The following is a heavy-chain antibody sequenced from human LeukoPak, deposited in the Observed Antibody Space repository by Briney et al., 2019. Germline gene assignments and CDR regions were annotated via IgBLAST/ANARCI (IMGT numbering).Heavy chain of an antibody. J-gene: IGHJ4*02. CDR1: GGSISSYY. Sequence: SETLSLTCPVSGGSISSYYWSWIRQPPGKGLEWIGYTYYSGSTNYNPSLKSRVTISVDTSKNQFSLKLSSVTAADTAVYYCARGDSSGYYYFDYWGQGTLVTVSS. V-gene: IGHV4-59*01. CDR3: ARGDSSGYYYFDY. D-gene: IGHD3-22*01. CDR2: TYYSGST.